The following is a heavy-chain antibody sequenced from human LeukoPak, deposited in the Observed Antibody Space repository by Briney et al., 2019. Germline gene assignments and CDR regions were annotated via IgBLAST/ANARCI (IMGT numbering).Heavy chain of an antibody. CDR3: ASMRDSSGSDFDY. CDR2: IIPIFGTA. D-gene: IGHD6-19*01. CDR1: GGTFSSYA. V-gene: IGHV1-69*01. J-gene: IGHJ4*02. Sequence: ASVKVSCKASGGTFSSYAISRVRQAPGQGLEWMGGIIPIFGTANYAQKFQGRVTITADESTSTAYMELSSLRSEDTAVYYCASMRDSSGSDFDYWGQGTLVTVSS.